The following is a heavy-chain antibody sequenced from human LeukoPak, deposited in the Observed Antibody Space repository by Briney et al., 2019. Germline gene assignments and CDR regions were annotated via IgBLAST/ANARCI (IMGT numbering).Heavy chain of an antibody. Sequence: SGPALVKPTQTLTLTCTFSGFSLSTSGMCVSWIRQPPGKGLEWIAYISDIGSINYNPSLKSRVTISLDTSKNQFSLKLSSVTAADTAVYYCAGHHPRNTVDFWGQGTLVTVSS. CDR3: AGHHPRNTVDF. CDR2: ISDIGSI. V-gene: IGHV4-61*08. J-gene: IGHJ4*02. CDR1: GFSLSTSGMC. D-gene: IGHD2/OR15-2a*01.